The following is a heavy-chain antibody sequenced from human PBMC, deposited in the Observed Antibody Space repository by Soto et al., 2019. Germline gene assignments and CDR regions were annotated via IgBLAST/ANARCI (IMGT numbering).Heavy chain of an antibody. Sequence: ASVEVSCKASGYTFTGYYIHWVRQAPGQGLEWMGWINPNSGGTNYAQKFQGRVTMTRDTSISTAYMELSRLRSDDTAVYYCARGGWFGELSSQTPYYYYGMDVWGQGTTVTVSS. V-gene: IGHV1-2*02. J-gene: IGHJ6*02. D-gene: IGHD3-10*01. CDR3: ARGGWFGELSSQTPYYYYGMDV. CDR1: GYTFTGYY. CDR2: INPNSGGT.